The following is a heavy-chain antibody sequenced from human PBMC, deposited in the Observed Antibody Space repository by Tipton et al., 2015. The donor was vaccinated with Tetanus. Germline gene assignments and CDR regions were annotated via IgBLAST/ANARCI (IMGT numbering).Heavy chain of an antibody. Sequence: TLSLTCNVSGDSMTDFYWIWIRQPPGKGLEWIAYIFYNGRTQSNPSLKRRVSIPVDTAKNQFSLQLSSVTAAATAIYYCARTTRRWLHPDYWGQGTLVTVSS. D-gene: IGHD5-24*01. CDR2: IFYNGRT. V-gene: IGHV4-59*01. J-gene: IGHJ4*02. CDR1: GDSMTDFY. CDR3: ARTTRRWLHPDY.